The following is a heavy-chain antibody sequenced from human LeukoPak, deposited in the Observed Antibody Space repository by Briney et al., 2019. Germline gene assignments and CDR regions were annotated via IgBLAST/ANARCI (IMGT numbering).Heavy chain of an antibody. V-gene: IGHV3-23*01. Sequence: GGSLRLSCAASGFTFSSYAMSWVRQAPGKGLEWVSAISGSGGSTYYADSVKGRFTISRDNSKNTLYLQMNSLRAGDTAVYYCAKSMTTVTSPYFYYYMDVWGKGTTVTVSS. CDR3: AKSMTTVTSPYFYYYMDV. D-gene: IGHD4-17*01. CDR2: ISGSGGST. CDR1: GFTFSSYA. J-gene: IGHJ6*03.